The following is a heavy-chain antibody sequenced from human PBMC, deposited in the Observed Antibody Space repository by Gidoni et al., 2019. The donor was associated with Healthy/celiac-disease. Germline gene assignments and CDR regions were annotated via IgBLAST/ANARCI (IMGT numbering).Heavy chain of an antibody. D-gene: IGHD6-13*01. Sequence: EVQRVESGGGVVQPGGSRRPSCADSGITFSSYEMNWVRQAPGKGLEGVSSISSSGSTIYYADSVKGRFTISRDNAKNSLYLQMNSLRAEDTAVYYCARGSDGTDGVAFDIWGQGTMVTVSS. CDR1: GITFSSYE. CDR3: ARGSDGTDGVAFDI. V-gene: IGHV3-48*03. J-gene: IGHJ3*02. CDR2: ISSSGSTI.